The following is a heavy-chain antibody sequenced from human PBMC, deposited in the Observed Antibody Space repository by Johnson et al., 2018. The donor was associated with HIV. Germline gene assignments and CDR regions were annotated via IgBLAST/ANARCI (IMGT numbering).Heavy chain of an antibody. CDR2: VNNDGGDT. Sequence: VQLVESGGDLVQPGGSLRLSCAVSGFTFTNYWMHWVRQAPGKGLVWVSRVNNDGGDTIYADSVKGRFTISRDNAKNTLFLQMNSLRAEDTAMYFCARGGPFHAFDIWGQGTMVTVSS. D-gene: IGHD2-21*01. CDR1: GFTFTNYW. V-gene: IGHV3-74*01. J-gene: IGHJ3*02. CDR3: ARGGPFHAFDI.